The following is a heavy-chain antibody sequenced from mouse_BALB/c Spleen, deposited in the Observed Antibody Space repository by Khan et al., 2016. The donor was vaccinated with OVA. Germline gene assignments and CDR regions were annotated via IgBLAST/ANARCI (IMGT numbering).Heavy chain of an antibody. CDR3: ARGGYGGFAY. CDR2: INPNHGGP. V-gene: IGHV1-18*01. J-gene: IGHJ3*01. CDR1: GYTFTDYI. Sequence: VRLQQSGPELVKPGASVKIPCKASGYTFTDYIIDWVKQSLGESLEWIGDINPNHGGPIYNQKFKGKATLTVDNSSSTAYMELRSLTSEDTAVYYGARGGYGGFAYWGQGTLVTVSA. D-gene: IGHD2-2*01.